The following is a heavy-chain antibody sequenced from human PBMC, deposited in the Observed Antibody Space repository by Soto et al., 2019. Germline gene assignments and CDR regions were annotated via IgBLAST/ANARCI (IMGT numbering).Heavy chain of an antibody. J-gene: IGHJ4*02. D-gene: IGHD2-2*03. CDR3: ARVDDFDY. Sequence: EVPLVESGGGLVQPGGSLRLSCAASGFTFSSYSMNWVRQAPGKGLEWVSYISSSSSTIYYADSVKGRFTISRDNAKNSLYLQMNSLRAEDTAVYYCARVDDFDYWGQGTLVTVSS. CDR2: ISSSSSTI. CDR1: GFTFSSYS. V-gene: IGHV3-48*01.